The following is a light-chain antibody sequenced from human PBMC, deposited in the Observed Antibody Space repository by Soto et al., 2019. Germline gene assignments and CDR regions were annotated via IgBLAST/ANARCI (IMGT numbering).Light chain of an antibody. CDR3: QQRSNWPPT. CDR1: QSVSSN. Sequence: EIVMTQSPATLSVSPGERATLSCRASQSVSSNLAWYQQKPGQAPSLLIYGASTRATGTPARFSGSGSGTEFTLTISSLEPEDFAVYYCQQRSNWPPTFGGGTKVDI. J-gene: IGKJ4*01. CDR2: GAS. V-gene: IGKV3-15*01.